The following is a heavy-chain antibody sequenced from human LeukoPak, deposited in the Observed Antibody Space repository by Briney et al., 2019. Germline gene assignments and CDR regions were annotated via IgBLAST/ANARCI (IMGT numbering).Heavy chain of an antibody. J-gene: IGHJ6*03. Sequence: GGSLRLSCAASGFTFDDHGMSWVRQAPGKGLEWVSGINWNGGSTGYADSVKGRFTISRDNAKNSLYLQMNSLRAEDTALYYCARVITIFGVVHFSAYYYYYMDVWGKGTTVTVSS. CDR3: ARVITIFGVVHFSAYYYYYMDV. V-gene: IGHV3-20*04. CDR2: INWNGGST. CDR1: GFTFDDHG. D-gene: IGHD3-3*01.